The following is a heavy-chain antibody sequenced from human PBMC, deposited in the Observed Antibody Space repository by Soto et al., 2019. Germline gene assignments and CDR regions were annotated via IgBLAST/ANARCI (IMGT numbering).Heavy chain of an antibody. D-gene: IGHD2-15*01. CDR2: ISSSGYI. J-gene: IGHJ6*02. Sequence: GGSLRLSCAASGFNFNSYTINWVRQAPGKRLEWLSSISSSGYIFSTDSVRSRFTISRDNAKNSVYLQINSLRAEDTAVYFCARDCSGSSCSPGMDVWGQGTTVTVSS. CDR1: GFNFNSYT. V-gene: IGHV3-21*01. CDR3: ARDCSGSSCSPGMDV.